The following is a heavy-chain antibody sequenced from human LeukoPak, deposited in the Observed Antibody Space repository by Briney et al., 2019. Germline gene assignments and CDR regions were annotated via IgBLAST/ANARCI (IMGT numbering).Heavy chain of an antibody. Sequence: GGSLRLSCAASGFAVSSNHMNWVRQAPGKGLEWVSAISGSGGSTYYADSVKGRFTISRDNSKNTLYLQMNSLRAEDTAVYHCAGRDYDFDYWGQGTLVTVSS. V-gene: IGHV3-23*01. CDR2: ISGSGGST. D-gene: IGHD4-17*01. CDR1: GFAVSSNH. J-gene: IGHJ4*02. CDR3: AGRDYDFDY.